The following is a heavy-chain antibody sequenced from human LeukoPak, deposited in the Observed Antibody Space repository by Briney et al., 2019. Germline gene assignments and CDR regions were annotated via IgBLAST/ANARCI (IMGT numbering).Heavy chain of an antibody. J-gene: IGHJ5*02. D-gene: IGHD1-1*01. CDR3: AKDLTELTLALNR. Sequence: TGRSLKLSCAASGFPFSSYGMAWVRQAPGKGLEWMAVISNDGTRKYYADSVKGRFTISRDNSKNTLYLQMNSLRVEDMAVYYCAKDLTELTLALNRWGQGTLVTVSS. V-gene: IGHV3-30*18. CDR1: GFPFSSYG. CDR2: ISNDGTRK.